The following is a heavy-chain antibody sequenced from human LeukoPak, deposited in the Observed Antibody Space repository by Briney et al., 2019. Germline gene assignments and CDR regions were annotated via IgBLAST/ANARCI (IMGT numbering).Heavy chain of an antibody. D-gene: IGHD6-13*01. J-gene: IGHJ5*02. CDR2: INPSGGST. V-gene: IGHV1-46*01. Sequence: ASVKVSCKASGYTFTSYYMHWVRQAPGQGLEWMGIINPSGGSTSYAQKFQGRVTMTRDMSTSTVYMELSSLRSEDTAVYYCARVCIAAAGNRWFDPWGQGTLVTVSS. CDR1: GYTFTSYY. CDR3: ARVCIAAAGNRWFDP.